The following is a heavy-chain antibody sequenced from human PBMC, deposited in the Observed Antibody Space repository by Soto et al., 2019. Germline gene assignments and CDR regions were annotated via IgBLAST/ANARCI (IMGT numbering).Heavy chain of an antibody. CDR2: IYPGDSDT. Sequence: GESLKSSGKGSGYSYSTYWIAWVLQKPWKGLEFMGIIYPGDSDTRYSPSFQGQVTISADKTITTAYLQWSSLRASDTAMYYCARPIDYASSSTGFDYWGQGTLVTVSS. V-gene: IGHV5-51*01. CDR1: GYSYSTYW. J-gene: IGHJ4*02. CDR3: ARPIDYASSSTGFDY. D-gene: IGHD6-6*01.